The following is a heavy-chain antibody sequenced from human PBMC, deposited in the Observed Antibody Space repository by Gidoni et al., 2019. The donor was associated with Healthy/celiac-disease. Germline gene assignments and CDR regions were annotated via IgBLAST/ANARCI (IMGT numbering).Heavy chain of an antibody. D-gene: IGHD3-3*01. CDR2: INPNRGGT. CDR3: ARGYDFWSGSIDY. Sequence: QVQLVQSGAEVKKPGASVKVSCKASGYTFTGYYMHWVRQAPGQGLEWMGWINPNRGGTNYAQKFQGRVTMTRDTSISTAYMELSRLRSDDTAVYYCARGYDFWSGSIDYWGQGTLVTVSS. V-gene: IGHV1-2*02. J-gene: IGHJ4*02. CDR1: GYTFTGYY.